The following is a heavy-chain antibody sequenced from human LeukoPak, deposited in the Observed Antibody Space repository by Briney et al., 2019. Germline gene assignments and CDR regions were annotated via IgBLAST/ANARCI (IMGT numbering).Heavy chain of an antibody. D-gene: IGHD6-13*01. Sequence: PSETLSLTCTVSGGSISSYYWSWIRQPPGKGLEWIGYIYYSGRTNYNPSLKSRVTISVDTSKNQFSLKLSSVTAADTAVYYCASTSGIAAAGYYYGMDVWGQGTTVTVSS. V-gene: IGHV4-59*08. CDR2: IYYSGRT. CDR3: ASTSGIAAAGYYYGMDV. CDR1: GGSISSYY. J-gene: IGHJ6*02.